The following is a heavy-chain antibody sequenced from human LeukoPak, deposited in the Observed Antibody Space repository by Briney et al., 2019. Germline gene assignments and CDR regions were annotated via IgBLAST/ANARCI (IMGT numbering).Heavy chain of an antibody. D-gene: IGHD2-2*01. V-gene: IGHV4-30-4*08. Sequence: PSQTLSLTCTVSGGSISSGDYYWSWIRQPPGKGLEWIGYIYYSVSTYYNPSLKSRVTISVDTSKNQFSLKLSSVTAADTAVYYCAREGVALYGGGYCSSTSCYGGAFDIWGQGTMVTVSS. CDR1: GGSISSGDYY. CDR3: AREGVALYGGGYCSSTSCYGGAFDI. CDR2: IYYSVST. J-gene: IGHJ3*02.